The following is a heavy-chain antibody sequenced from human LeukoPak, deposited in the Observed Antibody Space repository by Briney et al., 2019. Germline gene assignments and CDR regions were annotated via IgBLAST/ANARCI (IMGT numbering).Heavy chain of an antibody. J-gene: IGHJ4*02. CDR2: ISAYNGNT. D-gene: IGHD3-3*01. Sequence: ASVKVSCKASGYTFTSYGISWVRQAPGQGLEWMGWISAYNGNTNYAQKLQGRVTMTTDTSTGTAYMELRSLRSDDTAVYYCARGLSAYDFWSGYYYYFDYWGQGTLVTVSS. CDR1: GYTFTSYG. V-gene: IGHV1-18*01. CDR3: ARGLSAYDFWSGYYYYFDY.